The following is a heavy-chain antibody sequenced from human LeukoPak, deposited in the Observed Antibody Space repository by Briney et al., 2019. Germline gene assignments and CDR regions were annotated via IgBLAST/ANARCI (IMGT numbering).Heavy chain of an antibody. D-gene: IGHD3-3*01. Sequence: PGDSLRLSCTASKFTFSTYVMSWVRQAPGKGLEWVTTITTSGGSTYYADSVKGRFTISRDNSKNTLYLQMNNVRAEDTAVYYCAKVLHYDFWSGSMGFDYWGQGTLVTVSS. J-gene: IGHJ4*02. CDR2: ITTSGGST. CDR3: AKVLHYDFWSGSMGFDY. CDR1: KFTFSTYV. V-gene: IGHV3-23*01.